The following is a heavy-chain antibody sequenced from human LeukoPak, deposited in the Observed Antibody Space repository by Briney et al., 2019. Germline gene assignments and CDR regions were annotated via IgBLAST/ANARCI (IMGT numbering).Heavy chain of an antibody. Sequence: GGSLRLSCAASGFTFSSYAMHWVRQAPGKGLEWVAVISYDGSNKYYADSVKGRFTISRDNSKNTLYLQMSSLRAEDTAVYYCARVAHDILTGYWKYHYYGMDVWGQGTTVTVSS. CDR3: ARVAHDILTGYWKYHYYGMDV. V-gene: IGHV3-30-3*01. D-gene: IGHD3-9*01. CDR1: GFTFSSYA. J-gene: IGHJ6*02. CDR2: ISYDGSNK.